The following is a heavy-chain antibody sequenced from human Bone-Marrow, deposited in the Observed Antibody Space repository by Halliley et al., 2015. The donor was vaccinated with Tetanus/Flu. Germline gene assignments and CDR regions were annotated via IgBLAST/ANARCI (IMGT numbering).Heavy chain of an antibody. CDR1: GGSISSDTSY. CDR3: ARGLGLAGTATIYYFDS. CDR2: IYYSGST. Sequence: TLSLTCAVSGGSISSDTSYWSWIRQHPGMGLEWIGYIYYSGSTYYNPSLKSLVTISVDTSKNQFSLQLSSVTAADTAVYYCARGLGLAGTATIYYFDSWGQGTLVTVSS. D-gene: IGHD1-7*01. V-gene: IGHV4-31*01. J-gene: IGHJ4*02.